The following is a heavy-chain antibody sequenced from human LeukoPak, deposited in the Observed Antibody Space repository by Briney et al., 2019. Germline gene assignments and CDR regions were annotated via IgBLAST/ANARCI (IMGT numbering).Heavy chain of an antibody. Sequence: PGGSLRLSCAASGFTFSSYAMSWVRQAPGKGLEWVPAISGSGGSTYYADSVKGRFTISRDNSKNTLYLQMNSLRAEDTAVYYCARDGVDLYGDYGYNWFDPWGQGTLVTVSS. CDR1: GFTFSSYA. J-gene: IGHJ5*02. CDR3: ARDGVDLYGDYGYNWFDP. CDR2: ISGSGGST. D-gene: IGHD4-17*01. V-gene: IGHV3-23*01.